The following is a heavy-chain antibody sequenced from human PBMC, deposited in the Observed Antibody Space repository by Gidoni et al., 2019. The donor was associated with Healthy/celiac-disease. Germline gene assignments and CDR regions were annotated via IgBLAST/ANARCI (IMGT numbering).Heavy chain of an antibody. CDR1: GYTFTSSY. CDR2: INPSGGST. J-gene: IGHJ6*02. Sequence: QVQLVQSGAEVKKPGASVKVSCKASGYTFTSSYMHWVRQAPGQGLEWMGIINPSGGSTSYAQKFQGRVTMTRDTSTSTVYMELSSLRSEDTAVYYCAREAVVPAALRAYYYYYGMDVWGQGTTVTVSS. CDR3: AREAVVPAALRAYYYYYGMDV. D-gene: IGHD2-2*01. V-gene: IGHV1-46*01.